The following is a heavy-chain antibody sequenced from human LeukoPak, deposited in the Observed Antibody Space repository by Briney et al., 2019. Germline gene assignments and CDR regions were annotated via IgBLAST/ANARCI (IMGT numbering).Heavy chain of an antibody. Sequence: SGPTLVNPPQTLTLTCTFSGFSLSTSGVGVGWIRQPPGKALEWLALIYWDDDKRYSPSLKSRLTITKVTSKNQVVLTMTNMDPVDTATYYCARTSGPADFDYWGQGTLVTVSS. CDR1: GFSLSTSGVG. D-gene: IGHD1-1*01. V-gene: IGHV2-5*02. CDR3: ARTSGPADFDY. J-gene: IGHJ4*02. CDR2: IYWDDDK.